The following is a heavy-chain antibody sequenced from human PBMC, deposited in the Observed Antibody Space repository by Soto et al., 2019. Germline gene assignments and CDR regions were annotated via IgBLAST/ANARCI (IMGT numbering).Heavy chain of an antibody. CDR3: ARAFYYGSGSYYYYYYYYMDV. Sequence: GGSLRLSCAASGFTFSSYDMHWVRQATGKGLEWVSAIGTAGDTYYPGSVKGRFTISRENAKNSLYLQMNSLRAGDTAVYYCARAFYYGSGSYYYYYYYYMDVWGKGTTVTVSS. D-gene: IGHD3-10*01. J-gene: IGHJ6*03. CDR1: GFTFSSYD. V-gene: IGHV3-13*01. CDR2: IGTAGDT.